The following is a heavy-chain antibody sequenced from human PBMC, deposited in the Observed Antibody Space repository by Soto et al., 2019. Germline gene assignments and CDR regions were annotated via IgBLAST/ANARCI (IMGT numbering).Heavy chain of an antibody. V-gene: IGHV1-18*01. D-gene: IGHD2-2*01. CDR2: ISAYNGNT. Sequence: QVQLVQSGAEVKKPGASVKVSCKASGYTFTSYGISWVRQAPGQGLEWMGWISAYNGNTNYAQKLQGRVTMTTDTXTXTXXMERRSVRSDDTAVYYCARHCSSTSCYVYYYGMDVWGQGATVTVSS. J-gene: IGHJ6*02. CDR3: ARHCSSTSCYVYYYGMDV. CDR1: GYTFTSYG.